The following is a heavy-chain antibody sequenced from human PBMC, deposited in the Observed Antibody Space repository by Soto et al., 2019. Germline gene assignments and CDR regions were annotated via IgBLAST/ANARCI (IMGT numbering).Heavy chain of an antibody. CDR2: ISAYNGNT. V-gene: IGHV1-18*01. CDR1: GYTFTSYG. D-gene: IGHD2-2*03. J-gene: IGHJ6*02. Sequence: ASVKVSCKASGYTFTSYGISWVRQAPGQGLEWMGWISAYNGNTNYAQKLRGRVTMTTDTSTSTAYMELRSLRSDDTAVYYCARDWVDIVVVPAANYYYYYGMDVWGQGTTVTVSS. CDR3: ARDWVDIVVVPAANYYYYYGMDV.